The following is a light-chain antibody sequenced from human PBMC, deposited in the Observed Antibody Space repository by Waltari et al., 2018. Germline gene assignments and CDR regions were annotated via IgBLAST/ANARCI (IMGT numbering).Light chain of an antibody. Sequence: QSALTQPPSASGSPGQSVTISCTGTSSDFGGYNYVSWYQHHPGKAPKVIIYGRTKRPSGVPDRFSASRFGNTASLTVSCLQAEDEADYYCSSYAGNPVFGGVTKLTVL. CDR3: SSYAGNPV. J-gene: IGLJ3*02. CDR2: GRT. CDR1: SSDFGGYNY. V-gene: IGLV2-8*01.